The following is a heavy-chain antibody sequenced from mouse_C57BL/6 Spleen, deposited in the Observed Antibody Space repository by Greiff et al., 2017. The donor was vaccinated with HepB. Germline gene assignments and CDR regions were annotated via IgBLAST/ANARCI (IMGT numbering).Heavy chain of an antibody. CDR2: INPSTGGT. J-gene: IGHJ2*01. CDR3: ARRVNWALYYFDY. Sequence: EVQLVESGPELVKPGASVKISCKASGYSFTGYYMNWVKQSPEKSLEWIGEINPSTGGTTYNQKFKAKATLTVDKSSSTAYMQLKSLTSEDSAVYYCARRVNWALYYFDYWGQGTTLTVSS. D-gene: IGHD4-1*01. V-gene: IGHV1-42*01. CDR1: GYSFTGYY.